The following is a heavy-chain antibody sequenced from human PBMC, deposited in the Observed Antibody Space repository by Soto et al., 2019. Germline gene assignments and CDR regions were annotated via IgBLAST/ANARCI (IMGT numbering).Heavy chain of an antibody. CDR3: AKDGAYIVLVPAAEYGMDV. J-gene: IGHJ6*02. D-gene: IGHD2-2*01. V-gene: IGHV3-23*01. CDR1: GFTFSSYA. CDR2: ISGSGGST. Sequence: GGSLRLSCAASGFTFSSYAMSWVRQAPGKGLEWVSAISGSGGSTYYADSVKGRFTISRDNSKNTLYLQMNSLRAEDTAVYYCAKDGAYIVLVPAAEYGMDVWGQGTTVTVSS.